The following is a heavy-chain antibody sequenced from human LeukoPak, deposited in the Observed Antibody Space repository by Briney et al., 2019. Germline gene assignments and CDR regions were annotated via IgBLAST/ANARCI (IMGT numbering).Heavy chain of an antibody. V-gene: IGHV5-51*01. CDR1: GYSFTSYW. Sequence: GESLKISCKGSGYSFTSYWIGWVRQMPGKGLEWMGIIYPGDSDTRYSPSFQGQVTISADKSISTAYLQWSSLKASDTAVYYCARFLAAISHLFDYWGQGTLVTVSS. J-gene: IGHJ4*02. CDR3: ARFLAAISHLFDY. CDR2: IYPGDSDT. D-gene: IGHD2-2*01.